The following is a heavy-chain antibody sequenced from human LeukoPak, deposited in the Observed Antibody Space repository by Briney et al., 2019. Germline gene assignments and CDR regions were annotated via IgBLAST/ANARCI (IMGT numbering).Heavy chain of an antibody. CDR1: GFTFDDYG. CDR3: ARGGVPAAIPFDY. J-gene: IGHJ4*02. Sequence: PGGSLRLSRAASGFTFDDYGMSWVRQAPGKGLEWVSGINWNGGSTGYADSVKGRFTISRDNAKNSLYLQMNSLRAEDTALYHCARGGVPAAIPFDYWGQGTLVTVSS. D-gene: IGHD2-2*01. CDR2: INWNGGST. V-gene: IGHV3-20*01.